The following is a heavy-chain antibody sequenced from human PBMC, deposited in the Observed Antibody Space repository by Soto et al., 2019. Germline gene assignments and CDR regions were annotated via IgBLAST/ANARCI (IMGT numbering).Heavy chain of an antibody. CDR2: INSDGSST. CDR3: AKDSTTPHFFDY. J-gene: IGHJ4*02. Sequence: PGGSLRLSCAASGFAFSSYWMHWVRQAPGKGLVWVSRINSDGSSTSYADSVKGRFTISRDNAKNTLYLQMNSLRAEDTAVYYCAKDSTTPHFFDYWGPGTLVTVSS. D-gene: IGHD4-17*01. V-gene: IGHV3-74*01. CDR1: GFAFSSYW.